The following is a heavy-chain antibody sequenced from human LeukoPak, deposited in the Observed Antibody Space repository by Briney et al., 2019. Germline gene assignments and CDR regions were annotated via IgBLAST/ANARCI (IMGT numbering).Heavy chain of an antibody. D-gene: IGHD3-3*01. CDR2: IYHSGNT. CDR3: ARGGTRITIVGVVINDFDY. Sequence: SQTLSLTCTVSGGSISSGDYYWRWIRQPPGTGLEWLGYIYHSGNTYYNPSLKSRLTISVDTPRNQFSLKLRSVTAADTAVYYCARGGTRITIVGVVINDFDYWGQGTLVTVSS. V-gene: IGHV4-30-4*08. J-gene: IGHJ4*02. CDR1: GGSISSGDYY.